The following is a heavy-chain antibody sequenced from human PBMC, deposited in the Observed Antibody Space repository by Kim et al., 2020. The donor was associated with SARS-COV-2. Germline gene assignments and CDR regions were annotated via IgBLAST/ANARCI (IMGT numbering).Heavy chain of an antibody. Sequence: SGPTLVNPTQTLTLTCTFSGFSLSTSGMCVSWIRQPPGKALEWLALIDWDDDKYYSTSLKTRLTISKDTSKNQVVLTMTNMDPVDTATYYCARSGYSYGYSYGMDVWGQGTTVTVSS. CDR3: ARSGYSYGYSYGMDV. CDR2: IDWDDDK. CDR1: GFSLSTSGMC. D-gene: IGHD5-18*01. J-gene: IGHJ6*02. V-gene: IGHV2-70*01.